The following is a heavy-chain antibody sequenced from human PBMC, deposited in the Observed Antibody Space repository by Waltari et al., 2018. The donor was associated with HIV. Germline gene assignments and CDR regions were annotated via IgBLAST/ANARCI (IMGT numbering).Heavy chain of an antibody. Sequence: DVKVVESGGALVKPGGSLRLSCETSGFSLSDNSINWVSQGPGEWREGIANINNRRGDKFYADSVKGRFTISRDSAKDSIYLQMNSLRGEDTAVYYCARDPSYFDFWSGYSDVWGQGTTVTVSS. CDR3: ARDPSYFDFWSGYSDV. CDR2: INNRRGDK. V-gene: IGHV3-21*05. D-gene: IGHD3-3*01. J-gene: IGHJ6*02. CDR1: GFSLSDNS.